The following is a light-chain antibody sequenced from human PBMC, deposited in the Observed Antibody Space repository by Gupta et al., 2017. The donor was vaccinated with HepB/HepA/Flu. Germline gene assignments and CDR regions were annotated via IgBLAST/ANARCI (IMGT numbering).Light chain of an antibody. CDR1: QSIRGL. J-gene: IGKJ1*01. CDR2: VVS. CDR3: QQTYRART. Sequence: DIQMTQSPSSLSASVGDRVAITCRASQSIRGLLNWYQQKPGKAPQLLIYVVSSLQTGVPSRCSGSGSGTDFTLTISSLQPEDFATYYCQQTYRARTFGQGTKVEVK. V-gene: IGKV1-39*01.